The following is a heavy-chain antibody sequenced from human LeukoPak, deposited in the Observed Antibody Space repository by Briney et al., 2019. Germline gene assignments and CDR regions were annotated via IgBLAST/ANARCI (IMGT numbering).Heavy chain of an antibody. J-gene: IGHJ4*02. CDR2: IRYDGSNK. Sequence: GGSLRLSCAASGFTFSSYGMHWVRQAPGKGLEWVAFIRYDGSNKYYADSVKGRFTISRDNSKNTLYLQMNSLRTEDTAVYYCAKVRSYQLPIDYWGQGTLVTVSS. D-gene: IGHD2-2*01. CDR1: GFTFSSYG. CDR3: AKVRSYQLPIDY. V-gene: IGHV3-30*02.